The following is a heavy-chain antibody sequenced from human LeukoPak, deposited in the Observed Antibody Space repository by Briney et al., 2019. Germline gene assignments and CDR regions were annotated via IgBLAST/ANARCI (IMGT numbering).Heavy chain of an antibody. CDR3: AGLIPGYSLFDY. D-gene: IGHD5-18*01. CDR1: GYTFTNYW. J-gene: IGHJ4*02. CDR2: IYPSDSDT. V-gene: IGHV5-51*01. Sequence: GESLKISRKGSGYTFTNYWIGWVRQMPGKGLEWMGSIYPSDSDTKYSPSFQGQVTISADKSITTAYLQWSSLKASDSAMYYCAGLIPGYSLFDYWGQGTLVTVSS.